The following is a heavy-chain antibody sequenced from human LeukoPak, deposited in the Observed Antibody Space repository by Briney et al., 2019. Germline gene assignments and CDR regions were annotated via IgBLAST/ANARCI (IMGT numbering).Heavy chain of an antibody. CDR2: ISWNSATI. D-gene: IGHD3-22*01. CDR3: AKSHGSGYYIQDAFDL. Sequence: PGRSLRLSCAASGFTFDDYAMHWVRQVPGKGLEWVSGISWNSATIVYADSVKGRFTISRDNAKNSLYLQMNSLRAEDTALYYCAKSHGSGYYIQDAFDLWGQGTMVTVSS. J-gene: IGHJ3*01. V-gene: IGHV3-9*01. CDR1: GFTFDDYA.